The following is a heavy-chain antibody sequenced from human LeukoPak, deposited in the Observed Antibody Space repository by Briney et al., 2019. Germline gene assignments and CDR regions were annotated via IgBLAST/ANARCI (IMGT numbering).Heavy chain of an antibody. V-gene: IGHV3-53*01. CDR2: IYSGGTT. J-gene: IGHJ6*03. CDR1: GFTVSGNY. CDR3: AKGGRVGGGMTMIRGVRNFYYYMDV. D-gene: IGHD3-10*01. Sequence: GGSLRLSCAVSGFTVSGNYMSWVRQAPGKVLEWVSLIYSGGTTYYADSVKGRFTISRDNSKNTLYLQMNSLRAEDTAVYYCAKGGRVGGGMTMIRGVRNFYYYMDVWGKGTTVIISS.